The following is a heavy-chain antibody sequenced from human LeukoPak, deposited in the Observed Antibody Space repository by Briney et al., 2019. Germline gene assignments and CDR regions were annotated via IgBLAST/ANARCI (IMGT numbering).Heavy chain of an antibody. J-gene: IGHJ4*01. CDR3: ARGRGELIDY. Sequence: PSQTLSLTCVISGDSVSSNSAAWNWIRLSPSRGLEWLGRTYYRSKWNNDYALSVKSRITINPDTSKNQFSLQVNSVTPEDTAVYYCARGRGELIDYWGHGTLVTVSP. CDR2: TYYRSKWNN. V-gene: IGHV6-1*01. D-gene: IGHD1-26*01. CDR1: GDSVSSNSAA.